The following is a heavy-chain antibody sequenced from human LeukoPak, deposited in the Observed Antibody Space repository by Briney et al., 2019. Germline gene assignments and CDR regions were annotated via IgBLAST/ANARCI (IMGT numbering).Heavy chain of an antibody. D-gene: IGHD6-19*01. CDR3: ARSNGYSSGLALDY. CDR1: GFTFSSYA. J-gene: IGHJ4*02. Sequence: PGGSLRLSCAASGFTFSSYAMHWVRQAPGKGLEWVAVISYDGSNKYYADSVKGRFTISRDNSKNTLYLQMNSLRAEDTAVYYCARSNGYSSGLALDYWGQGTLVTVSS. CDR2: ISYDGSNK. V-gene: IGHV3-30-3*01.